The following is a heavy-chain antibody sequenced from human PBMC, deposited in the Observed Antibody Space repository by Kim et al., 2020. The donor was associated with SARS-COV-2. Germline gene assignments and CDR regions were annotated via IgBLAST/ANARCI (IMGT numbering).Heavy chain of an antibody. J-gene: IGHJ6*02. CDR3: AKDSGSSWRANYYYYGMDV. V-gene: IGHV3-30*02. D-gene: IGHD3-10*01. Sequence: GRFTISRDNSKNTLYLQMNSLRAEDTAVYYCAKDSGSSWRANYYYYGMDVWGQGTTVTVSS.